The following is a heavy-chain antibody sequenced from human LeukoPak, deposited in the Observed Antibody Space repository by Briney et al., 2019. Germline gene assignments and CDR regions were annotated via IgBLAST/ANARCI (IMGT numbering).Heavy chain of an antibody. CDR2: IYYSGST. V-gene: IGHV4-59*01. CDR3: ARGTYYYDSSGYYYFDY. Sequence: SETLSLTCTVSGGSISSYYWSWIRQPPGKGLEWIGYIYYSGSTNYNPSLKSRVTISVDTSKNQFSLKLSSVTAADTAVYYCARGTYYYDSSGYYYFDYWGQGTLVTVSS. CDR1: GGSISSYY. D-gene: IGHD3-22*01. J-gene: IGHJ4*02.